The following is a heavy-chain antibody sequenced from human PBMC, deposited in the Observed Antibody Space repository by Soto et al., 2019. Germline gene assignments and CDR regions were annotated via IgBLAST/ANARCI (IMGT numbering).Heavy chain of an antibody. J-gene: IGHJ4*02. D-gene: IGHD3-3*01. Sequence: ASVKVSCKASGYTFTSYGISWVRQAPGQGLEWMGWISAYNGNTNYAQKLQGRVTMTTDTSTSTAYMELRSLRSDDTAVYYCARGYYDFWSGYPYYFDYWGQGTLVTVSS. CDR3: ARGYYDFWSGYPYYFDY. V-gene: IGHV1-18*01. CDR1: GYTFTSYG. CDR2: ISAYNGNT.